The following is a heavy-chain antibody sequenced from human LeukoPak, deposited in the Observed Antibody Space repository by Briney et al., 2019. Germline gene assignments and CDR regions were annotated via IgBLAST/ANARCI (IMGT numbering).Heavy chain of an antibody. CDR1: GGSISSSSYY. D-gene: IGHD2-2*01. Sequence: SETLSLTCTVSGGSISSSSYYWGWIRQPPGKGLEWIGRIYTSGSTNYNPSLKSRVTMSVDTSKNQFSLKLSSVTAADTAVYYCARVRVGYCSSTSCYANYYYYMDVWGKGTTVTVSS. V-gene: IGHV4-61*05. CDR3: ARVRVGYCSSTSCYANYYYYMDV. CDR2: IYTSGST. J-gene: IGHJ6*03.